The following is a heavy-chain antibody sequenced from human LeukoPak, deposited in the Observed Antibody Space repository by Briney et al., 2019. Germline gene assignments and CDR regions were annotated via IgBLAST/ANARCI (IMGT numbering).Heavy chain of an antibody. CDR2: ISSSSCYI. V-gene: IGHV3-21*01. Sequence: PGWSLRLSCAASGFTFSSYSMNWVRQAPGKGLEWVSSISSSSCYIYYADSVKARFTISRDNAKNSLYLPMNSLRAEDTAVYYCARVTRGSSWYNYYGMDVWGQGTTVTVSS. D-gene: IGHD6-13*01. CDR3: ARVTRGSSWYNYYGMDV. CDR1: GFTFSSYS. J-gene: IGHJ6*02.